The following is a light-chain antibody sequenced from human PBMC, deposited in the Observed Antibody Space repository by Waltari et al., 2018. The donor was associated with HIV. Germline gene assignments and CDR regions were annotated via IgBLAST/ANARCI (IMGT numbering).Light chain of an antibody. CDR3: LLYYGGAWV. Sequence: QTVVTQERSLTVSPGGTVTLTCASSTGAVTSGYSPNWFQQKPGQAPRALIYGTTNKHSWTPARFAGSLLGGKADLTLSGVQPEDEAEYYCLLYYGGAWVFGGGTKLTVL. CDR1: TGAVTSGYS. J-gene: IGLJ3*02. V-gene: IGLV7-43*01. CDR2: GTT.